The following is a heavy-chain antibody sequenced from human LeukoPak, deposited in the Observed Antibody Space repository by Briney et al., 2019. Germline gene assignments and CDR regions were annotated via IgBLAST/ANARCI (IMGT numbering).Heavy chain of an antibody. V-gene: IGHV1-18*01. Sequence: ASVKVSCKASGYTFTSYGISWVRQAPGQGLEWMGWISAYNGNTNYAQKLQGRVTMTTDTSTSTAYMELRSLRSDDTAVYDCARDRSTIFGVVIRPFDIWGQGTMVTVSS. CDR3: ARDRSTIFGVVIRPFDI. CDR2: ISAYNGNT. D-gene: IGHD3-3*01. CDR1: GYTFTSYG. J-gene: IGHJ3*02.